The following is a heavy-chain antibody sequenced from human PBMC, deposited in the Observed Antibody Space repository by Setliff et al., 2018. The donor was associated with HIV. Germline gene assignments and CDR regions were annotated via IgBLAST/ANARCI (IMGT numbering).Heavy chain of an antibody. V-gene: IGHV4-38-2*02. J-gene: IGHJ4*02. CDR1: GFSISSNYY. CDR3: ARDPRGLLSPVPRGYFDY. D-gene: IGHD3-22*01. CDR2: IYHSGTA. Sequence: PSETLSLPCNVSGFSISSNYYWGWVRQPPGRGLGWIGNIYHSGTAYYNPSFKTRVAISIDTSKNYVSLQLRSLTAADTAIYYCARDPRGLLSPVPRGYFDYWGQGALVTVSS.